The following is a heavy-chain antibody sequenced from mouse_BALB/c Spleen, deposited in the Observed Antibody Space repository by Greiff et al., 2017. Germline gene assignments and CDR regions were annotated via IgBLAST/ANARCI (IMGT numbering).Heavy chain of an antibody. D-gene: IGHD4-1*01. CDR2: IWGDGST. V-gene: IGHV2-6-7*01. CDR1: GFSLTGYG. Sequence: VKLMESGPGLVAPSQSLSITCTVSGFSLTGYGVNWVRQPPGKGLEWLGMIWGDGSTDYNSALKSRLSISKDNSKSQVFLKMNSLQTYDTARYYCARDRGAGTYYFDYWGQGTTLTVSS. CDR3: ARDRGAGTYYFDY. J-gene: IGHJ2*01.